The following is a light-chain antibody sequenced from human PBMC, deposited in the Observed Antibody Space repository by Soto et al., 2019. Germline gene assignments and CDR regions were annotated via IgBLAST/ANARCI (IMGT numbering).Light chain of an antibody. J-gene: IGKJ1*01. CDR3: QQYGSPWT. V-gene: IGKV3-20*01. Sequence: EIMLTQSPGTLSLSQGERATLSCRASQSVSSSYLAWYQQKPGQAPRLLIYGASSRATGIPDRFSGSGSGTDFTLTISRLEPEDFAVYYCQQYGSPWTFGQGTKVDIK. CDR1: QSVSSSY. CDR2: GAS.